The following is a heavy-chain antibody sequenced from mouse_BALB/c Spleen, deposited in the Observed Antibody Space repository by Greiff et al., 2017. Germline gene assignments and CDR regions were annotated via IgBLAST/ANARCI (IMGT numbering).Heavy chain of an antibody. Sequence: DLVKPGASVKLSCKASGYTFTSYWINWIKQRPGQGLEWIGRIAPGSGSTYYNEMFKGKATLTTDKSSSTAYMQLSRLTSEDSAVYFCARGGYYSYYYAMDYWGQGTSVTVSS. CDR3: ARGGYYSYYYAMDY. D-gene: IGHD2-3*01. J-gene: IGHJ4*01. V-gene: IGHV1S41*01. CDR2: IAPGSGST. CDR1: GYTFTSYW.